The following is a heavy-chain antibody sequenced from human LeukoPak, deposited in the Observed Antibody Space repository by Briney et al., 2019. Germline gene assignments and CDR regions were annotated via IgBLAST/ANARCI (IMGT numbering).Heavy chain of an antibody. V-gene: IGHV4-30-4*01. D-gene: IGHD3-3*01. Sequence: PSETLSLTCTVSGGSISSGDYYWSRIRQPPGKGLEWIGYIYYSGSTYYNPSLKSRVTISVDTFKNQFSLKLSSVTAADTAVYYCARLSVTIFGVVIEYFDYWGQGTLVTVSS. CDR2: IYYSGST. CDR1: GGSISSGDYY. CDR3: ARLSVTIFGVVIEYFDY. J-gene: IGHJ4*02.